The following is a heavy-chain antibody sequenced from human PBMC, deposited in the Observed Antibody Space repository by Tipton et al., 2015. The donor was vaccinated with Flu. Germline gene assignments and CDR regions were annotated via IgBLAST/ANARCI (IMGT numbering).Heavy chain of an antibody. Sequence: TLSLTCTASGGSIRGYYWNWIRQFPGKGLEWIGFVYYTGSTNYKSSLKSRVTISTDTSTNQVSLKMNSVIAADTAVYYCARGPPGPSIRAYYFDIWGQGALVTVSS. CDR2: VYYTGST. D-gene: IGHD2-21*01. CDR3: ARGPPGPSIRAYYFDI. V-gene: IGHV4-59*01. CDR1: GGSIRGYY. J-gene: IGHJ4*02.